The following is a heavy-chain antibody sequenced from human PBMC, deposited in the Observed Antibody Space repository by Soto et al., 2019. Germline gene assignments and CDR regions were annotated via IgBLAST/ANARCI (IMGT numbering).Heavy chain of an antibody. D-gene: IGHD1-20*01. CDR3: ARHHPITLAALEIPFDF. J-gene: IGHJ4*02. CDR2: TFSRGSA. V-gene: IGHV4-4*09. CDR1: VVSIGNSH. Sequence: AWETLSLTCTVSVVSIGNSHWSWIRQPPLTGLEWIGLTFSRGSATYNPSLNSRVTISEDTSKKHLSLKLTAVTAADTAVYFCARHHPITLAALEIPFDFWGKGTLVAVS.